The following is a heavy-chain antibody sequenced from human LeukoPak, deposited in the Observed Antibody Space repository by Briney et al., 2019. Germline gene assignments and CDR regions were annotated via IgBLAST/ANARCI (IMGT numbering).Heavy chain of an antibody. J-gene: IGHJ4*02. CDR3: ARWERWLQFDY. CDR2: ISGHGGNS. CDR1: RFTFGSYG. D-gene: IGHD5-24*01. Sequence: GGSLRLSCAASRFTFGSYGMTWVRQAPGKGLEWVSSISGHGGNSYYADSVKGRFTISRDNSKNTLYLQMNSLRAEDTAVYYCARWERWLQFDYWGQGTLVTVSS. V-gene: IGHV3-23*01.